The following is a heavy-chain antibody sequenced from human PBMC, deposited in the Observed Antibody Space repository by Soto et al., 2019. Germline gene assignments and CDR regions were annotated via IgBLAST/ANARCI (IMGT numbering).Heavy chain of an antibody. CDR2: IYPGDSDS. D-gene: IGHD2-2*02. V-gene: IGHV5-51*01. CDR1: GYNFTNFG. Sequence: GESLKISCKGSGYNFTNFGIAWVRQVPGKGLEWMAIIYPGDSDSKYRPSLQGQVTISADKSTNSAYLQWSRLKASDTAIYYCASQPLPILDYFDLWGQGPLVIVSS. CDR3: ASQPLPILDYFDL. J-gene: IGHJ4*01.